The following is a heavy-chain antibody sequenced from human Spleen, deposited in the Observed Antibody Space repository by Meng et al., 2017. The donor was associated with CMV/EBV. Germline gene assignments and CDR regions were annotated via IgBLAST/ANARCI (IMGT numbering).Heavy chain of an antibody. CDR3: ARDCSSTSGYYYYYYYYGMDV. V-gene: IGHV3-7*01. CDR1: GFTFSSYW. J-gene: IGHJ6*02. Sequence: GGSLRLSCAASGFTFSSYWMSWVRQAPGKGLEWVANIKQDGSEKYYVDSVKGRFTISRDNAKNSLYLQMNSLRAEDTAVYYCARDCSSTSGYYYYYYYYGMDVWGQGTTVTVSS. CDR2: IKQDGSEK. D-gene: IGHD2-2*01.